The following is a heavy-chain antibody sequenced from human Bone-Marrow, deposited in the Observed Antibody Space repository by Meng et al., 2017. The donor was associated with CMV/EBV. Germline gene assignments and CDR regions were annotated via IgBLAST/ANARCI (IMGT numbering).Heavy chain of an antibody. CDR3: ARDRSYYDFWSGHNWFDP. CDR1: GGSISSYY. V-gene: IGHV4-59*01. Sequence: GSLRLSCIVAGGSISSYYWSWIRQPPGKGLEWIGYIYYSGSTNYNPSLKSRVTISVDTSKNQFSLKLSSVTAADTAVYYCARDRSYYDFWSGHNWFDPWGQGTLVTFSS. CDR2: IYYSGST. J-gene: IGHJ5*02. D-gene: IGHD3-3*01.